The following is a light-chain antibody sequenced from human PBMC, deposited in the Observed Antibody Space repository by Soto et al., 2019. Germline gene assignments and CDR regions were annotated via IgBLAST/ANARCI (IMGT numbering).Light chain of an antibody. Sequence: IVLTHSPCTLSFSYSYRSTIYFSSSQSVSSSYLAWYQQKPGQAPRLLIYGASSRATGIPDRFSGSGSGTDFTLTISRLEPEDFAVYYCQQYGSSPRTFGQGTKVDIK. CDR1: QSVSSSY. V-gene: IGKV3-20*01. J-gene: IGKJ1*01. CDR3: QQYGSSPRT. CDR2: GAS.